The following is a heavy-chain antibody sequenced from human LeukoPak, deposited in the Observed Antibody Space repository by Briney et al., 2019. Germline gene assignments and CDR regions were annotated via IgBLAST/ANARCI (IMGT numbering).Heavy chain of an antibody. CDR1: GGSISSSGYY. CDR3: ATSPQYGGY. J-gene: IGHJ4*02. D-gene: IGHD4-23*01. CDR2: IYYSGST. Sequence: PSETLSLTCTVSGGSISSSGYYWGWSRQPPGKGLEWIRSIYYSGSTQYNPSLKSRVTISVDTSKNQFSLKLRSVTAADTAVYYCATSPQYGGYWGQGTLVTVSS. V-gene: IGHV4-39*01.